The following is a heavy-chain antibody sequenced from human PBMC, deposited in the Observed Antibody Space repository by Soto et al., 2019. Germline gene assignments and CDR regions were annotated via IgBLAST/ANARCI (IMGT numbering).Heavy chain of an antibody. J-gene: IGHJ4*02. V-gene: IGHV3-30-3*01. CDR1: GFIFSSYA. D-gene: IGHD6-19*01. CDR3: ARESLSPPQVPLRGLFLAVAGG. CDR2: ISYDGSNK. Sequence: QVQLVESGGGVVQPGRSLRLSCAASGFIFSSYAMHWVRQAPGKGLEWVAVISYDGSNKYYADSVKGRFTISRDNSKNTLYLQMNSLRAEDTAVYYCARESLSPPQVPLRGLFLAVAGGWGQGTLVTVSS.